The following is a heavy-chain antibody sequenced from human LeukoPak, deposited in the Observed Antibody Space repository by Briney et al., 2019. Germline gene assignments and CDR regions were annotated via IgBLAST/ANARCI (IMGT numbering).Heavy chain of an antibody. J-gene: IGHJ4*02. CDR3: AKVGLSYCGGDCYVDY. CDR1: GFTFSSYA. V-gene: IGHV3-23*01. Sequence: GGSLRLSCAASGFTFSSYAMSWVRQAPGKGLEWVSVISGSGGSTYCADSVKGRFTISRDNSKNTLFLQMNSLRAEDTAVFYCAKVGLSYCGGDCYVDYWGQGTLVTVSS. D-gene: IGHD2-21*02. CDR2: ISGSGGST.